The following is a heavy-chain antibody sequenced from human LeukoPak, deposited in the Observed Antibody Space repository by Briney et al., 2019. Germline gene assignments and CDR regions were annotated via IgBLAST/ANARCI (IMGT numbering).Heavy chain of an antibody. Sequence: PGGSLRLSCAASGFTFSSYAMSWVRQAPGKGLEWVSATSGSGGSTYYADSVKGRFTISRDNSKNTLYLQMNSLRAEDTAVYYCAKEYYSSSWTLRYPFDYWGQGTLVTVSS. CDR2: TSGSGGST. CDR3: AKEYYSSSWTLRYPFDY. J-gene: IGHJ4*02. CDR1: GFTFSSYA. V-gene: IGHV3-23*01. D-gene: IGHD6-13*01.